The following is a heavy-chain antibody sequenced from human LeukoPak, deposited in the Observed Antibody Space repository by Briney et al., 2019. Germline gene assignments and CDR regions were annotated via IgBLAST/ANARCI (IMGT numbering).Heavy chain of an antibody. D-gene: IGHD6-13*01. CDR3: ARDTIAADFIDY. J-gene: IGHJ4*02. CDR1: GYTITTYG. Sequence: VSVKVSCKASGYTITTYGITWVRQAPGQGLEWMGWTSAHNGNTKYAQKLQGRVTMTTDTSTRTAYMELRSLRSDDTAVYYCARDTIAADFIDYWGQGTLVTVSS. V-gene: IGHV1-18*01. CDR2: TSAHNGNT.